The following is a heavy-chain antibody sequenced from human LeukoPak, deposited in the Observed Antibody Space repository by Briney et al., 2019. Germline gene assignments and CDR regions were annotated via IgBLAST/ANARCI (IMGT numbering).Heavy chain of an antibody. J-gene: IGHJ6*03. Sequence: GSLRLSCAASGFTFSSYWMSWVRQAPGKGLEWVANIKQDGSEKYYVDSVKGRFTISRDNAKNSLYLQMNSLRDEDTAIYYCARDPYNGNYGDFYYYYMDVWGKGTTVTISS. CDR3: ARDPYNGNYGDFYYYYMDV. CDR2: IKQDGSEK. D-gene: IGHD1-26*01. V-gene: IGHV3-7*01. CDR1: GFTFSSYW.